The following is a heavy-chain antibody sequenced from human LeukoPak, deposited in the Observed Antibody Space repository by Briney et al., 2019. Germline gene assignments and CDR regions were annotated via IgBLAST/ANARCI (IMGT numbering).Heavy chain of an antibody. CDR3: ARVAVRSPTGYLGY. J-gene: IGHJ4*02. V-gene: IGHV1-3*01. CDR1: GYTFTSYA. CDR2: INAGNGNT. D-gene: IGHD3-22*01. Sequence: GASVKVSCKASGYTFTSYAMHWVRQAPGQRLEWMGWINAGNGNTKYSQKFQGRVTITRDTSASTAYMELSSLRSEDTAVYYCARVAVRSPTGYLGYWGQGTLVTVSS.